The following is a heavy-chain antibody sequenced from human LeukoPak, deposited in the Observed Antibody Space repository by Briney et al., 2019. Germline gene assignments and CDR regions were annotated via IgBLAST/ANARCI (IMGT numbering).Heavy chain of an antibody. Sequence: ASVKVSCKASGYTFTSYYMHWVRQAPGQGLEWMGIINPGGGSTSYAQKFQGRVTMTRDTSTSTVYMELSSLRSEDTAVYYCARESPMSSGWNNWFDPWGQGTLVTVSS. CDR3: ARESPMSSGWNNWFDP. V-gene: IGHV1-46*01. CDR1: GYTFTSYY. D-gene: IGHD6-19*01. J-gene: IGHJ5*02. CDR2: INPGGGST.